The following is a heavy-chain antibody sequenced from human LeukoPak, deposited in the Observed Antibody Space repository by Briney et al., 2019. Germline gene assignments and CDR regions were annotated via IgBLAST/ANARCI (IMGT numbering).Heavy chain of an antibody. CDR1: GFTFSSYE. V-gene: IGHV3-21*01. J-gene: IGHJ5*02. CDR2: ISSSSSYI. Sequence: PGGSLRLSCAASGFTFSSYEMNWVRQAPGKGLEWVSSISSSSSYIYYADSVKGRFTISRDNAKNSLYLQMNSLRAEDTAVYYCARETIAAAGKAFDPWGQGTLVTVSS. D-gene: IGHD6-13*01. CDR3: ARETIAAAGKAFDP.